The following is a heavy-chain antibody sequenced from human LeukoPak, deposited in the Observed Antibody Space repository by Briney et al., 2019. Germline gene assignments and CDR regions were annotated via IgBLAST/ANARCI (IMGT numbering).Heavy chain of an antibody. V-gene: IGHV1-2*02. CDR3: AQNGVWGFGYYFDY. CDR1: GYTFTGYY. D-gene: IGHD2-8*01. Sequence: ASVKVSCKASGYTFTGYYMHWVRQAPGQGLEWMGWINPNSGGTNYAQKFQGRVTMTRDTSISTAYMELSRLRSDDTAVYYCAQNGVWGFGYYFDYWGQGTLVTVSS. J-gene: IGHJ4*02. CDR2: INPNSGGT.